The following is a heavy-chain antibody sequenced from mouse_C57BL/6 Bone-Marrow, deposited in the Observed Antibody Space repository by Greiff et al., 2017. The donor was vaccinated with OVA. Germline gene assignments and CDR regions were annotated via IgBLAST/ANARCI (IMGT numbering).Heavy chain of an antibody. CDR3: AGHEGGYYASYFDY. D-gene: IGHD2-3*01. CDR2: IYPGDGDT. J-gene: IGHJ2*01. V-gene: IGHV1-82*01. CDR1: GYAFSSSW. Sequence: VQLQQSGPELVKPGASVKISCKASGYAFSSSWMNWVKQRPGKGLEWIGRIYPGDGDTNYNGKFKGKATLTADKSSSTAYMQLSSLTSEDSAVYFCAGHEGGYYASYFDYLGQGTTLTVSS.